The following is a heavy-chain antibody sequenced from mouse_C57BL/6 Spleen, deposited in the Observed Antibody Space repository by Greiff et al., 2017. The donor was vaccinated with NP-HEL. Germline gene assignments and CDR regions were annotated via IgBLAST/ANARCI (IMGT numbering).Heavy chain of an antibody. V-gene: IGHV1-53*01. CDR3: ARGGYYNGSGYRGWFAY. D-gene: IGHD1-1*01. CDR2: INPSNGGT. J-gene: IGHJ3*01. CDR1: GYTFTSYW. Sequence: QVQLQQPGTELVKPGASVKLSCKASGYTFTSYWMHWVKQRPGQGLEWIGNINPSNGGTNYNEKFKSKATLTVDKSSSTAYMQLSSLTSEASAVYDCARGGYYNGSGYRGWFAYWGQGTLVTVSA.